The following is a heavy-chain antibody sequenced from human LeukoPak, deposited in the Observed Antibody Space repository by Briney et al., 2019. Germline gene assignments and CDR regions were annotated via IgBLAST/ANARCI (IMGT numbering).Heavy chain of an antibody. CDR2: IWYDGSNK. V-gene: IGHV3-33*01. D-gene: IGHD4-17*01. J-gene: IGHJ4*02. CDR1: GFTFSSYG. CDR3: AREMTTVTTAFDY. Sequence: GRFLRLSCAASGFTFSSYGMHWVRQAPGKGLEWVAVIWYDGSNKYYADSVKGRFTISRDNSKNTLYLQMNSLRAEDTAVYYCAREMTTVTTAFDYWGQGTLVTVSS.